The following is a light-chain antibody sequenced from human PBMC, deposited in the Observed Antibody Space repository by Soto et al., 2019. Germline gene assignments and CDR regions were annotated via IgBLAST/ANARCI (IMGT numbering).Light chain of an antibody. CDR3: QQYDNWPPWT. J-gene: IGKJ1*01. CDR2: GAS. Sequence: EIVMTQSPATLSVAAGERAALSCRVSQSVSSNLAWYQQKPGQAPRLLIYGASTRATGIPARFSGSGSGTDFTLTITSLQSEDFAVYYCQQYDNWPPWTFGQGTKVDIK. CDR1: QSVSSN. V-gene: IGKV3-15*01.